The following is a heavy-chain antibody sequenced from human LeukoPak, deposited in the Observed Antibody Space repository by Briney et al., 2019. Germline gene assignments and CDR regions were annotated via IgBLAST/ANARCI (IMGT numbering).Heavy chain of an antibody. J-gene: IGHJ2*01. D-gene: IGHD4-23*01. V-gene: IGHV3-30-3*01. CDR3: ARDLYGGNSGDWYFDL. Sequence: GRSLRLSCAVSGLSFSTFTMKWVRQAPGKGLERVAGIQHDGSRTYYADSVKGRFTISRDNSKNHLYLEMNSLTPEDTALYYCARDLYGGNSGDWYFDLWGRGILVTVSS. CDR1: GLSFSTFT. CDR2: IQHDGSRT.